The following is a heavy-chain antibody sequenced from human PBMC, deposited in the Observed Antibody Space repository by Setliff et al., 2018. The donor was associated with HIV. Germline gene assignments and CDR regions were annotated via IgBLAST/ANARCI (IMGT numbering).Heavy chain of an antibody. D-gene: IGHD4-17*01. V-gene: IGHV3-7*01. CDR2: MKYDGTEI. CDR1: GFSFRTYW. CDR3: VRTHPVVYGGNFRGFWFDP. Sequence: PGESLRLSCAASGFSFRTYWMSWVRQAPGKGLEWVANMKYDGTEIYYVDAVKGRFTISRDNAKKSVFLHMNSLRGEDTAVYYCVRTHPVVYGGNFRGFWFDPWGQGTLVTVSS. J-gene: IGHJ5*02.